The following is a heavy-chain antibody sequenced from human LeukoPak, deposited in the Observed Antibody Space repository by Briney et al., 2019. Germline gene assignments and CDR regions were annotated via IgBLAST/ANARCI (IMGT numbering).Heavy chain of an antibody. CDR1: GYNFTSYG. V-gene: IGHV1-18*01. CDR3: ARTPARYCSSTSCRILDY. J-gene: IGHJ4*02. Sequence: ASVKASWKASGYNFTSYGISWVRQAPGQGLEWMGWISAYNGNTNYAQKLQGRVTMTTDTSTSTAYMELRSLRSDDTAVYYCARTPARYCSSTSCRILDYCGQGTLVTVSS. CDR2: ISAYNGNT. D-gene: IGHD2-2*01.